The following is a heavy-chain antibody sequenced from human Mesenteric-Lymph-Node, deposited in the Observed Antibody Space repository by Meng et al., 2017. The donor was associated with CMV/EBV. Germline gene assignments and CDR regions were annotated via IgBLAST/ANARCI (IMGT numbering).Heavy chain of an antibody. Sequence: SGKASGYTCASFGWHWERQGKAQGLVWISNLDGSGGNTRYARRSQSRITVTRNTYASIVYMELSSVRSENTALDYSTRGEKTNGFNPWGQGTLVTVSS. CDR2: LDGSGGNT. D-gene: IGHD1-14*01. J-gene: IGHJ5*02. V-gene: IGHV1-46*01. CDR3: TRGEKTNGFNP. CDR1: GYTCASFG.